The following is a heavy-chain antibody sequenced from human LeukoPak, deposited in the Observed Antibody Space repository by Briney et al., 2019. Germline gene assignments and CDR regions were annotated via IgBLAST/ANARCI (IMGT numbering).Heavy chain of an antibody. V-gene: IGHV1-69*10. CDR3: ARGYGGSTGGWFDP. CDR2: IIPILGIA. Sequence: VNVSCKASGRTFRSYAISRARQAPGQGLEWMGRIIPILGIANYAQKFQGRVTMTRDTSTSTVYMELSSLRSEDTAVYYCARGYGGSTGGWFDPWGQGTLVTVSS. J-gene: IGHJ5*02. CDR1: GRTFRSYA. D-gene: IGHD4-11*01.